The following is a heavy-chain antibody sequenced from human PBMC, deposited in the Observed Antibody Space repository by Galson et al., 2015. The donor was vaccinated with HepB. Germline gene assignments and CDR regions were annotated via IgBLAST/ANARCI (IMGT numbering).Heavy chain of an antibody. CDR2: IIPILGIA. CDR1: GGTFSSYA. J-gene: IGHJ4*02. V-gene: IGHV1-69*04. Sequence: SVKVSCKASGGTFSSYAISWVRQAPGQGLEWMGRIIPILGIANYAQKFQGRVTITADKSTSTAYMELSSLRSEDTAVYYCARDQKRDGYNSLGYWGQGTLVTVSS. CDR3: ARDQKRDGYNSLGY. D-gene: IGHD5-24*01.